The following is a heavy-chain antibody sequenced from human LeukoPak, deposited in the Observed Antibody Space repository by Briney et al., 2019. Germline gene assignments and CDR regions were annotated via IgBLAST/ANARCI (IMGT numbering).Heavy chain of an antibody. CDR2: MNPNSGNT. J-gene: IGHJ6*03. Sequence: GASVKVSCKASGYTFTSYDINWVRQAPGQGLEWMGWMNPNSGNTGYAQKFQGRVTITRNTSISTAYMELSSLRSEDTAVYYCARGFTVNYYYYYYMDVWGKGTTVTVSS. V-gene: IGHV1-8*03. D-gene: IGHD4-17*01. CDR1: GYTFTSYD. CDR3: ARGFTVNYYYYYYMDV.